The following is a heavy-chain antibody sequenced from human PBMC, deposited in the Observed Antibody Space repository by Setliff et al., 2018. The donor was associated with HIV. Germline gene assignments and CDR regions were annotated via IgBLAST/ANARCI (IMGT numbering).Heavy chain of an antibody. Sequence: PSETLSLTCTVSGGSFSSYYWSWIRQPPGHGLEWIGYIHYSGTTYYNPSLRSRVAISMDTSKNHFSLNLNSVTAADTAVYYCAREGYCSGGSCQRVNSAFDIWGLGTLVTVSS. CDR2: IHYSGTT. CDR1: GGSFSSYY. D-gene: IGHD2-15*01. CDR3: AREGYCSGGSCQRVNSAFDI. J-gene: IGHJ3*02. V-gene: IGHV4-59*12.